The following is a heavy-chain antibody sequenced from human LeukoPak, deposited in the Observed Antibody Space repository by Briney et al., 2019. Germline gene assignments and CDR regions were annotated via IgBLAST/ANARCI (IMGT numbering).Heavy chain of an antibody. D-gene: IGHD3-22*01. Sequence: GGSLRLSCAASGFTISNAWMYWVRQAPGKGLEWVGRIKSKTDGGTTDYAAPVKGRFTISRDDSKNTLYLQMNSLKTEDTAVYYCSTTYYYDSSEGYWGQGTLVTVSS. CDR3: STTYYYDSSEGY. J-gene: IGHJ4*02. CDR2: IKSKTDGGTT. V-gene: IGHV3-15*07. CDR1: GFTISNAW.